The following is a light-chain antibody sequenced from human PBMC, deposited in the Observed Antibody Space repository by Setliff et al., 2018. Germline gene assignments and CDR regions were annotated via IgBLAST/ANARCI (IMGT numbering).Light chain of an antibody. Sequence: QSALPQPASVSGSPGQSITISCTGTSSDIGGYNYVSWYQQHAGKAPKAMIYDVSNQPSGVSDRFSGSKSGNTASLTISGLQTEDEADYYCSSYTSTSTLDWVFGGGTKVTVL. CDR2: DVS. J-gene: IGLJ3*02. CDR1: SSDIGGYNY. V-gene: IGLV2-14*03. CDR3: SSYTSTSTLDWV.